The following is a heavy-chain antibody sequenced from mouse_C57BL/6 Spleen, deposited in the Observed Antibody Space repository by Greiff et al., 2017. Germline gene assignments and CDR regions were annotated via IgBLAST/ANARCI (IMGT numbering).Heavy chain of an antibody. J-gene: IGHJ4*01. V-gene: IGHV1-52*01. D-gene: IGHD1-1*01. CDR3: ARDYYGSSLYAMDY. Sequence: VQLPQPGAELVRPGSSVKLSCKASGYTFTSYWLHWVKQRPIQGLEWIGNIDPSDSETHYNQKFKDKATLTVDKSSSTAYMQRSSLTSEDSAVYYCARDYYGSSLYAMDYWGQGTSVTGSS. CDR2: IDPSDSET. CDR1: GYTFTSYW.